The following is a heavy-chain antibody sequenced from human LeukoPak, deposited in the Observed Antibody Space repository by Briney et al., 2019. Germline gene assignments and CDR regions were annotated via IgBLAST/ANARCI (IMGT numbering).Heavy chain of an antibody. J-gene: IGHJ4*02. CDR2: IYYSGST. D-gene: IGHD6-13*01. Sequence: PSETLSLTCTVSGGSISSYYWSWIRQPPGKGLEWIGYIYYSGSTNYNPSLKSRVTMSVDTSKNQFSLKLSSVTAADTAVYYCARGLGLYSSSWYYWGQGTLVTVSS. CDR1: GGSISSYY. CDR3: ARGLGLYSSSWYY. V-gene: IGHV4-59*01.